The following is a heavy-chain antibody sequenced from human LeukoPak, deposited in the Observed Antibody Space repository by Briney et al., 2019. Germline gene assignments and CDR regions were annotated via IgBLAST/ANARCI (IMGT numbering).Heavy chain of an antibody. CDR3: ASYSLSGPPDY. J-gene: IGHJ4*02. CDR1: GFTFSSYG. D-gene: IGHD2-15*01. V-gene: IGHV3-33*01. CDR2: IWYDGSNK. Sequence: GGSLRLSCAASGFTFSSYGMHWVRQAPGKGLEWVAVIWYDGSNKYYADSVKGRFTISRDNSKNTLYLQMNSLRAEDTAVYYCASYSLSGPPDYWGQGTLVTVSS.